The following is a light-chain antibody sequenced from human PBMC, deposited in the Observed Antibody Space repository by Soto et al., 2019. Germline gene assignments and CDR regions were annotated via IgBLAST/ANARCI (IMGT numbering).Light chain of an antibody. CDR1: QTIDSW. V-gene: IGKV1-5*01. CDR3: LQHNSYPLT. J-gene: IGKJ1*01. Sequence: DIQMTQSPSTLSASVGDRVTITCRASQTIDSWLAWYQQKPGKAPKLLIYAASSLQSGVPSRFSGSGSGTEFTLTISSLQPEDFATYYCLQHNSYPLTFGQGTKVDIK. CDR2: AAS.